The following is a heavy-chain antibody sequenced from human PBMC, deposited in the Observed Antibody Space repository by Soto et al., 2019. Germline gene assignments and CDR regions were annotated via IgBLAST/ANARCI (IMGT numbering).Heavy chain of an antibody. CDR3: ARARSPGIAAAGPYNWFDP. CDR2: ISSSSSTT. CDR1: GFTFSSYS. V-gene: IGHV3-48*01. J-gene: IGHJ5*02. D-gene: IGHD6-13*01. Sequence: GGSLRLSCAASGFTFSSYSMNWVRQAPGKGLEWVSYISSSSSTTYYADSVKGRFTISRDNAKNSLYLQMNSLRAEDTAVYYCARARSPGIAAAGPYNWFDPWGQGTLVTVSS.